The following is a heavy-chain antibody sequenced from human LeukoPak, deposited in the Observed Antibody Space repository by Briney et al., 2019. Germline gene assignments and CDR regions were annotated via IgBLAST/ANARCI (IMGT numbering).Heavy chain of an antibody. CDR3: AKGALLPAGHIRYFFDY. D-gene: IGHD2-21*01. CDR2: ISGSGTTT. Sequence: PGRSLRLSCTTSGFTFGEYAMSWVRQAPGKGLEWVSAISGSGTTTYYADSVKGRFTISRDTSKSTLYLQMNSLRAEDTAVYYCAKGALLPAGHIRYFFDYWGQGTLVTVSS. J-gene: IGHJ4*02. V-gene: IGHV3-23*01. CDR1: GFTFGEYA.